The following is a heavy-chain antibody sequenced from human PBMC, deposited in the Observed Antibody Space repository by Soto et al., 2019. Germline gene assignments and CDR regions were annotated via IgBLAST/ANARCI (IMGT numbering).Heavy chain of an antibody. V-gene: IGHV3-7*05. CDR1: GFTFSSYW. D-gene: IGHD3-10*01. Sequence: GGSLRLSCAASGFTFSSYWMSWVRQAPGKGLEWVANIKQDGSEKYYVDSVKGRFTISRDNAKNSLYLQMNSLRAKDTAVYYCAREEETRGGYYGSGVLWWFDPWGQGTLVTVSS. CDR2: IKQDGSEK. J-gene: IGHJ5*02. CDR3: AREEETRGGYYGSGVLWWFDP.